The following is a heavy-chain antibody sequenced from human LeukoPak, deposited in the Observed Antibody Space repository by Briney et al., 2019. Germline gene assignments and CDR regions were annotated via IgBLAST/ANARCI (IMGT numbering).Heavy chain of an antibody. D-gene: IGHD6-13*01. CDR2: IIPIFGTA. V-gene: IGHV1-69*06. J-gene: IGHJ4*02. CDR3: ASPPYSSSWGYFDY. CDR1: GDTFSSYA. Sequence: SVKVSCKASGDTFSSYAISWVRQAPGQGLECMGRIIPIFGTANYAQKFQGRVTITADKSTSTAYMELSSLRSEDTAVYYCASPPYSSSWGYFDYWGQGTLVTVSS.